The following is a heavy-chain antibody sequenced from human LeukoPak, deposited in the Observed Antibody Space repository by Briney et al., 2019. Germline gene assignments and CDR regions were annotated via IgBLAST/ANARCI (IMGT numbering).Heavy chain of an antibody. V-gene: IGHV3-21*01. D-gene: IGHD2-2*02. CDR1: GFTFSSYS. J-gene: IGHJ4*02. CDR2: ISSSSSYI. CDR3: ARDGTRYCSSTSCYMYY. Sequence: GGSLRLSCAASGFTFSSYSMNWVRQAPGKGLEWVSSISSSSSYIYYADSVKGRFTISRDNAKNSLYLQMNSLRAEDTAVYYCARDGTRYCSSTSCYMYYWGQGTLVTVSS.